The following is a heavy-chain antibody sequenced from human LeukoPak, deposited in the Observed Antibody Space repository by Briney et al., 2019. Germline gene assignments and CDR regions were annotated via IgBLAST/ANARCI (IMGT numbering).Heavy chain of an antibody. V-gene: IGHV3-33*01. J-gene: IGHJ4*02. Sequence: GGSLRLSCAASGFTFSSYGIHWVCQAPGKGLEWVAVVWYDGSEKYYADSVKGRFTISRDNSKNTLYLQMNSLRAEDTAIYYCARDRGDPDYYFDQWGQGTLVTVSS. CDR1: GFTFSSYG. D-gene: IGHD7-27*01. CDR2: VWYDGSEK. CDR3: ARDRGDPDYYFDQ.